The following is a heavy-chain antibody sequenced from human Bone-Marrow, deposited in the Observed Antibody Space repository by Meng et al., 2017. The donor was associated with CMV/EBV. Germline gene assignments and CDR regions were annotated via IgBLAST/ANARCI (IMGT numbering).Heavy chain of an antibody. CDR2: IYYSGST. V-gene: IGHV4-39*02. D-gene: IGHD6-6*01. J-gene: IGHJ6*02. CDR3: ARDSSSPDYGMDV. Sequence: SETLSLTCTVSGGSISSSSYYWGWIRQPPGKGLEWIGSIYYSGSTYYNPSLKSRVTISVDTSKNQFSLKLSSVTAADTAVYYCARDSSSPDYGMDVWGQGTTVTVSS. CDR1: GGSISSSSYY.